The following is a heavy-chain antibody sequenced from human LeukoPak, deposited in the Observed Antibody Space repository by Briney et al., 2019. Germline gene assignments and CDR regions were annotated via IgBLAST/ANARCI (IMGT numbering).Heavy chain of an antibody. J-gene: IGHJ4*02. Sequence: GASLEISCNGAGTRFNSYWIGWVRPLPGKGLEWMGFIYPGDSDTRYSPSFQGQVTISADKSISTAYLQWSSLKAADTAMYYCARLSTIFGDGGYWGQGTLVTVSS. CDR1: GTRFNSYW. D-gene: IGHD3-3*01. CDR3: ARLSTIFGDGGY. V-gene: IGHV5-51*01. CDR2: IYPGDSDT.